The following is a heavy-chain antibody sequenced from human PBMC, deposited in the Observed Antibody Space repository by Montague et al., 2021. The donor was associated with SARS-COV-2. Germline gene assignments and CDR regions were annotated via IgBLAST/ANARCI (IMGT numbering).Heavy chain of an antibody. Sequence: PALVTPTQTITLTCTFSGFSLSTSGICVSWIRQPPGKALEWLARXDWXSYKYYSTSLKTRLTISKDTSKNQVVLTMTNMDPVDTATYYCARMVAVTTSFDYGGQGTLVTVSS. CDR1: GFSLSTSGIC. J-gene: IGHJ4*02. CDR2: XDWXSYK. D-gene: IGHD4-17*01. V-gene: IGHV2-70*11. CDR3: ARMVAVTTSFDY.